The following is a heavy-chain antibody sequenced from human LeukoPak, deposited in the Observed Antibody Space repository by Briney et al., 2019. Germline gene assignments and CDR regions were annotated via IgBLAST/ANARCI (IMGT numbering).Heavy chain of an antibody. CDR2: VSDDGTDK. Sequence: GRSLRLSCAASGFTFTSFGMHWVRQAPGKGPEWVAVVSDDGTDKSYADSVKGRYTISRDNSKNTVYLQLNSLRAEDTAIYYCATQRRMTAVAEFDYWGQGTLVTVSS. J-gene: IGHJ4*02. D-gene: IGHD4-23*01. CDR3: ATQRRMTAVAEFDY. V-gene: IGHV3-30*03. CDR1: GFTFTSFG.